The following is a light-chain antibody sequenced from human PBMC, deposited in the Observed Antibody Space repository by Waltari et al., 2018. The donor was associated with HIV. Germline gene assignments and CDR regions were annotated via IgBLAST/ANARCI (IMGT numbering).Light chain of an antibody. CDR1: TSSVGSYNY. CDR3: SSFTASGTQV. J-gene: IGLJ3*02. V-gene: IGLV2-14*01. CDR2: EVT. Sequence: QSALAQPASVSGSPGKSITISCTGTTSSVGSYNYVSWYQHHPGKAPKLMIYEVTSRPSGGSKRFAGSKSGNTASLTISGLQTEHEADYYCSSFTASGTQVFGGGTKLTVL.